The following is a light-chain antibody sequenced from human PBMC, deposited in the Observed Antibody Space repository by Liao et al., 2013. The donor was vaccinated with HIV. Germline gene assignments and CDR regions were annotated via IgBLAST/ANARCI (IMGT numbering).Light chain of an antibody. CDR3: QVWDSSSEQYV. J-gene: IGLJ1*01. V-gene: IGLV3-1*01. Sequence: SYELTQPSSVSVSPGQTASITCSGDQLGEKYICWYQQKPGQSPVLVIYHNNKRPSGISERFSGSNSGDTATLTISRVDAGDEADYYCQVWDSSSEQYVFGTATKVTVL. CDR2: HNN. CDR1: QLGEKY.